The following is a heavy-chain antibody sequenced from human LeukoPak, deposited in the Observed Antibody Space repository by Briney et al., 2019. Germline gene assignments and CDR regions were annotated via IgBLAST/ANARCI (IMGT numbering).Heavy chain of an antibody. CDR2: IYTSGST. V-gene: IGHV4-61*02. CDR3: ARIRVGGYYTHAFDI. J-gene: IGHJ3*02. Sequence: SQTLSLTCTVSGGSISSGSYYWSWIRQPAGKGLEWIGRIYTSGSTNYNPSLKSRVTISVDTSKNQFSLKLSSVTAADTAVYYCARIRVGGYYTHAFDIWGQGTMVTVSS. D-gene: IGHD3-3*01. CDR1: GGSISSGSYY.